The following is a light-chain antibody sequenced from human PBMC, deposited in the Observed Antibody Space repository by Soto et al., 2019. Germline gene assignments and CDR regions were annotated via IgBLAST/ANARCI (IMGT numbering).Light chain of an antibody. J-gene: IGLJ2*01. CDR2: RNN. Sequence: QSVLTQPPSASGTPGQRVTISCSGSSSNIGSNYVYWFQQLPGTAPKLLIYRNNERPSGVPDRFSGSKSGTSASLAISGLRSEDEGDYYCAAWDDSLSGVVFGGGTKSPS. CDR3: AAWDDSLSGVV. CDR1: SSNIGSNY. V-gene: IGLV1-47*01.